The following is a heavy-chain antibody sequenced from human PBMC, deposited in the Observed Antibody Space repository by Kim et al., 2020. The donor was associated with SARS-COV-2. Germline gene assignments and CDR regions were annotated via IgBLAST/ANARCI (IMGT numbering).Heavy chain of an antibody. D-gene: IGHD3-3*01. J-gene: IGHJ4*02. V-gene: IGHV1-2*02. Sequence: KFQGRVTMTRDTSTSTAYMELSRLRSDDTAVYYCARSYYDFWSGYHLDYWGQGTLVTVSS. CDR3: ARSYYDFWSGYHLDY.